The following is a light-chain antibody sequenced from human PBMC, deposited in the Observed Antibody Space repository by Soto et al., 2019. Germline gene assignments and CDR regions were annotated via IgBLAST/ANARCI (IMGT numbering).Light chain of an antibody. CDR1: NIGSKG. J-gene: IGLJ2*01. Sequence: SYELTQPPSVSMAPGKTASIYGGGNNIGSKGVHWYQQKPGQAPVLVIYSDTDLPPVIPERFSGSNSANLATLTISRVEAGDEADYYCQVWDSGSAHVVFGGGTKLTVL. CDR3: QVWDSGSAHVV. V-gene: IGLV3-21*04. CDR2: SDT.